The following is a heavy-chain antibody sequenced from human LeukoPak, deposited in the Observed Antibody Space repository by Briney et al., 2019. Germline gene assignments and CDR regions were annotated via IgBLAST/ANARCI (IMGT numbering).Heavy chain of an antibody. D-gene: IGHD3-16*01. Sequence: GGSLRLSCAASGFTFSSYAMSWVRQAPGKGLEWVSAISGSGGSTYYADSVKGRFTISRDNSKNTLYLQMDSLRAEDTAVYYCARDGGLNWFDPWGQGTLVTVSS. CDR2: ISGSGGST. CDR3: ARDGGLNWFDP. V-gene: IGHV3-23*01. J-gene: IGHJ5*02. CDR1: GFTFSSYA.